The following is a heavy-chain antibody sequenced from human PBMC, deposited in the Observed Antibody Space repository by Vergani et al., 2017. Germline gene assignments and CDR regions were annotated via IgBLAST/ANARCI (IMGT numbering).Heavy chain of an antibody. J-gene: IGHJ4*02. CDR1: GGTFSSYA. V-gene: IGHV1-69*01. Sequence: QVQLVQSGAEVKKPGSSVKVSCKASGGTFSSYAISWVRQAPGQGLEWMGGIIPIFGTAHYAQKFQGRVTITADESTSTAYMELSSLRSEDTAVYYCARGDLGYCTNGVCYGVYYFDYWGQGTLVTVSS. D-gene: IGHD2-8*01. CDR3: ARGDLGYCTNGVCYGVYYFDY. CDR2: IIPIFGTA.